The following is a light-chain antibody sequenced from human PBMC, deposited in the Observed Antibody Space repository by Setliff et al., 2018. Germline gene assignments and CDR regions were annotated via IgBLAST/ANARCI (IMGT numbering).Light chain of an antibody. V-gene: IGLV2-14*01. CDR1: SSDVGYYNY. CDR2: EVS. Sequence: QSVLTQPASVSGSPGQSITISCTGTSSDVGYYNYVSWYQQHPGEAPQLKIYEVSNRPSGVSARFTGSKSGNTASLTISGLQAGDEADYYCSSHSSTGTYVFGTGTKVTVL. J-gene: IGLJ1*01. CDR3: SSHSSTGTYV.